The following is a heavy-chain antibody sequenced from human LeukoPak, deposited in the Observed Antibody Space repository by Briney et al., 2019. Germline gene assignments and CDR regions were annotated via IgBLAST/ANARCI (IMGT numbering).Heavy chain of an antibody. J-gene: IGHJ3*02. D-gene: IGHD2-21*02. V-gene: IGHV4-59*12. CDR3: ATPGAVVTARSGDAFDI. CDR1: GGSISSYY. CDR2: IYYSGST. Sequence: PSETLSLTCTVSGGSISSYYWSWIRQPPGKGLEWIGYIYYSGSTNYNPSLKSRVAISVDTSKNQFSLKLSSVTAADTAVYYCATPGAVVTARSGDAFDIWGQGTMVTVSS.